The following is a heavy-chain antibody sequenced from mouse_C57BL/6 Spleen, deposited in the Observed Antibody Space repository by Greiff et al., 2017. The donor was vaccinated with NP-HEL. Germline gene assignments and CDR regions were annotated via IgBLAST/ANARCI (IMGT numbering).Heavy chain of an antibody. V-gene: IGHV1-15*01. J-gene: IGHJ2*01. Sequence: VQLQQSGAELVRPGASVTLSCKASGYTFTDYEMHWVKQTPVHGLEWIGAFDPETGGTAYNQKFKGKAILTADKSSSTAYMELRSLTSKDSAVYYCTRSRRSSPYYFDCWGQGTTLTVSS. CDR1: GYTFTDYE. D-gene: IGHD1-1*01. CDR3: TRSRRSSPYYFDC. CDR2: FDPETGGT.